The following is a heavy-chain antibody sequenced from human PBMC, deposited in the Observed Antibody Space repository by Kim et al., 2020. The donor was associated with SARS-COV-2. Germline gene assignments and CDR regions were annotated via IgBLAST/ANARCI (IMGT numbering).Heavy chain of an antibody. J-gene: IGHJ4*02. CDR1: GGSISSSSYY. D-gene: IGHD2-21*02. CDR2: IYYSGST. CDR3: ARQGVGIVVVTATRFDY. V-gene: IGHV4-39*01. Sequence: SETLSLTCTVSGGSISSSSYYWGWIRQPPGKGLEWIGSIYYSGSTYYNPSLKSRVTISVDTSKNQFSLKLSSVTAADTAVYYCARQGVGIVVVTATRFDYWGQGTLVTVSS.